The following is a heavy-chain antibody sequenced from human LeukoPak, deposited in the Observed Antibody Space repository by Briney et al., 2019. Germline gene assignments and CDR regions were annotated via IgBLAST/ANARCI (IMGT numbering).Heavy chain of an antibody. CDR3: ARDLKAYYYGSAHSFDP. J-gene: IGHJ5*02. V-gene: IGHV3-23*01. D-gene: IGHD3-10*01. CDR1: GFTFSNYG. Sequence: GGTLRLSCAASGFTFSNYGMSWVRQAPGKGLEWVSAISGSGSSTNYADSVKGRFTIPRDNSKNTLYLQMNSLRAEDTAVYYCARDLKAYYYGSAHSFDPWGQGTLVTVSS. CDR2: ISGSGSST.